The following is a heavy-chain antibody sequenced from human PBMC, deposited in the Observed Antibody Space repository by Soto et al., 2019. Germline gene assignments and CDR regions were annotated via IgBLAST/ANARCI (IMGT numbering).Heavy chain of an antibody. Sequence: GGSLRLSCAASGFTFSSYSMNWVRQAPGKGLEWVSFISSSGGSTYYADSVRGRFTISRDNSKNTLYLQMNSLRAEDTAVYYCAKDRDGAAAGPTKFYGMDVWGQGTTVTVSS. J-gene: IGHJ6*02. D-gene: IGHD6-13*01. V-gene: IGHV3-23*01. CDR2: ISSSGGST. CDR3: AKDRDGAAAGPTKFYGMDV. CDR1: GFTFSSYS.